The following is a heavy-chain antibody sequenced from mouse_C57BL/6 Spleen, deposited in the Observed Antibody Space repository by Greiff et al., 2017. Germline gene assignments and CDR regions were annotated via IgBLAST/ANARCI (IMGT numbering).Heavy chain of an antibody. CDR2: IYWDDDK. Sequence: QVTLKVSGPGILQSSQTLSMSCTFSGFSLRTSGMGVSWLRQPSGMGLVWLAPIYWDDDKRDNPSLKSLLTNSKDTSRNQVFVKITSVDTAATATDDCARNRTWGSCFDYWGQGTTLTVSS. CDR3: ARNRTWGSCFDY. J-gene: IGHJ2*01. V-gene: IGHV8-12*01. CDR1: GFSLRTSGMG. D-gene: IGHD3-1*01.